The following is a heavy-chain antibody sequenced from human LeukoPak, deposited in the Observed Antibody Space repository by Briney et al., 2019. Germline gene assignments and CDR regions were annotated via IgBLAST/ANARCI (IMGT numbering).Heavy chain of an antibody. Sequence: RHGESLKISCKGSGYSFTSYWIGWVRQMPGKGLEWMGIIFPGDSDTRYSPSFQGQVTISADKSISTAYLQWSSLKVSDTAMYYCARLNLRSISPRNDYYYGMDVWGQGTTVTVSS. CDR3: ARLNLRSISPRNDYYYGMDV. D-gene: IGHD1-1*01. CDR1: GYSFTSYW. V-gene: IGHV5-51*01. J-gene: IGHJ6*02. CDR2: IFPGDSDT.